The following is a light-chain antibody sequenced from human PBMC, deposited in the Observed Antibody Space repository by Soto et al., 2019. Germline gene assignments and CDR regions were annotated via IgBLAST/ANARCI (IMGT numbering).Light chain of an antibody. CDR1: QSINGR. CDR3: QQYKVYPYT. J-gene: IGKJ2*01. V-gene: IGKV1-5*01. CDR2: DVS. Sequence: DIQMTQSPSTLSASIGDRVTITCRASQSINGRLAWYQQKPGRPPKLLIYDVSFLESGVPSRFSGSGSGTDFNLTISSLWPDDFATFYCQQYKVYPYTFGQGTRLDI.